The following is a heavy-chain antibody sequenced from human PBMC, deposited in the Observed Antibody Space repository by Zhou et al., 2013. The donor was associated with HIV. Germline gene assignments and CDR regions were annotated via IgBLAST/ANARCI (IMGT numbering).Heavy chain of an antibody. CDR2: IYTSGSA. Sequence: QVQLQESGPGLVKPSQTLSLTCTVSGASISSGSYYWSWIRQPGDKGLEWLGHIYTSGSANYNPSLKSRVTISVDTSKNQFSLKLSSVTVADTAVYYCARDTQNGYEFDYWGQGTPGSPSPQ. V-gene: IGHV4-61*09. D-gene: IGHD5-12*01. CDR1: GASISSGSYY. J-gene: IGHJ4*02. CDR3: ARDTQNGYEFDY.